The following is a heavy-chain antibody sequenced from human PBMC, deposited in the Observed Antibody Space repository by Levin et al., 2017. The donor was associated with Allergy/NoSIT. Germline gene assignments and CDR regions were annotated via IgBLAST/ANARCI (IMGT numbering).Heavy chain of an antibody. Sequence: GGSLRLSCAASGFTVSSNYMSWVRQAPGKGLEWVSVIYSGGSTYYADSVKGRFTISRDNSKNTLYLQMNSLRAEDTAVYYCARSYSTGWLGGGFDPWGQGTLVTVSS. D-gene: IGHD6-13*01. CDR3: ARSYSTGWLGGGFDP. CDR2: IYSGGST. J-gene: IGHJ5*02. V-gene: IGHV3-53*01. CDR1: GFTVSSNY.